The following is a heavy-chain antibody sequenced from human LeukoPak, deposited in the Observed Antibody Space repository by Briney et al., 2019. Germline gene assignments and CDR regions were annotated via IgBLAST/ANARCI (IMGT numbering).Heavy chain of an antibody. Sequence: SETLSLTCTVSGGSISNYYWSWIRQPPGKGLEWIGYIYNSGHTNYNPSLKSRVTISEDTSKNQLSLKLSSVTAADTAVYYCARAAVTTSRYFQHWGQGTLVTVSS. CDR2: IYNSGHT. V-gene: IGHV4-59*01. J-gene: IGHJ1*01. CDR3: ARAAVTTSRYFQH. D-gene: IGHD4-17*01. CDR1: GGSISNYY.